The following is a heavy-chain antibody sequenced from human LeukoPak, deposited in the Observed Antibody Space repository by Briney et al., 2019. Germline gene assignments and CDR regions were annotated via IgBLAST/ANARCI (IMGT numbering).Heavy chain of an antibody. D-gene: IGHD5-18*01. V-gene: IGHV4-59*01. J-gene: IGHJ3*01. Sequence: SETLSLTCTVSGDSIRSYYWSWVRQPPGKGLEWIGYIYYSGSTNYNPSPKSRVTISLDTSKNQVSLNLRFVTAADTAVYYCARPAARGYSYGLDFWGQGTMVTVSS. CDR3: ARPAARGYSYGLDF. CDR2: IYYSGST. CDR1: GDSIRSYY.